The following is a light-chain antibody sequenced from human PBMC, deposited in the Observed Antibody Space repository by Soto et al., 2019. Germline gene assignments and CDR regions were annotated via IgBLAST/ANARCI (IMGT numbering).Light chain of an antibody. Sequence: DIQMTQSPSTLPASVGDRVTITCRSSQSISNWLAWYQQKPGKAPKLLIYDASSLESGVPSRFSGSGSGTEFTLTISSLQHDDFANYYCQQYNSYYPWTFGQGTKVDIK. J-gene: IGKJ1*01. CDR3: QQYNSYYPWT. V-gene: IGKV1-5*01. CDR2: DAS. CDR1: QSISNW.